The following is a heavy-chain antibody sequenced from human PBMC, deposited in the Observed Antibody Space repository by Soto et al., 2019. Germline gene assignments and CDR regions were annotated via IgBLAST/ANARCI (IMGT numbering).Heavy chain of an antibody. CDR3: ARDFRGVNCSSTSCSYGMDV. D-gene: IGHD2-2*01. V-gene: IGHV4-61*01. Sequence: SETLSLTCTVSGGSVSSESHYWSWIRQTPGKGLEWIGYIYYTGSTNYNPSLKGRVTMSVDTSRDQVSLRLRSVTRADTAVYYCARDFRGVNCSSTSCSYGMDVWGQGTTVTVSS. CDR2: IYYTGST. J-gene: IGHJ6*02. CDR1: GGSVSSESHY.